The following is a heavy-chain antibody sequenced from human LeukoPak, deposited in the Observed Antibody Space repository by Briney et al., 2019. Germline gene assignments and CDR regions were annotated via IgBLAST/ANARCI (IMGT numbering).Heavy chain of an antibody. CDR1: GFTFNNYA. V-gene: IGHV4-34*01. D-gene: IGHD3-3*01. Sequence: GSLRLSCVASGFTFNNYAMHWVRQAPGKGLEWLGEISHAGNTHYNPSLKSRVTVSVDISADMSTTRVSLNLKSVTAADTAVYYCARQKGYYDFWSGSRGTSRPRAKGWFDPWGQGTLVTVSS. J-gene: IGHJ5*02. CDR3: ARQKGYYDFWSGSRGTSRPRAKGWFDP. CDR2: ISHAGNT.